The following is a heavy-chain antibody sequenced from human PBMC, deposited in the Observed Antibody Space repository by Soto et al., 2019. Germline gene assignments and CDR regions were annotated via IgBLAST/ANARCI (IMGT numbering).Heavy chain of an antibody. V-gene: IGHV4-4*02. CDR3: PIACVTAAGHNHFDP. J-gene: IGHJ5*02. D-gene: IGHD2-21*02. CDR1: GRAVASRHL. Sequence: PSETLSFTGGVSGRAVASRHLSSLVRWSRGRGLGWIGNVCHTGDTNFNPSLQSRVTSSVDRSHNQLSLRLPSVTAADTALYFLPIACVTAAGHNHFDPWGPGTLVTFYS. CDR2: VCHTGDT.